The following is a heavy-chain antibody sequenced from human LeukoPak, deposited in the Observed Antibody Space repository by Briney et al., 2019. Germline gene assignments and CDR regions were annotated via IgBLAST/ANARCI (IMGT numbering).Heavy chain of an antibody. Sequence: GGSLRLSCAASGFTFSSYAMHWVRRAPGKGLEWVAVISYDGSNKYYADSVKGRFTISGDNSKNTLYLQMNSLRAEDTAVYYCARDDYYYGMDVWGQGTTVTVSS. CDR1: GFTFSSYA. CDR3: ARDDYYYGMDV. J-gene: IGHJ6*02. V-gene: IGHV3-30*04. CDR2: ISYDGSNK.